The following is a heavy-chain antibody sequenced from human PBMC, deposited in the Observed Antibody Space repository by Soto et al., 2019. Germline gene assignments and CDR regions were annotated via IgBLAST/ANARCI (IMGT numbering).Heavy chain of an antibody. CDR1: GFTFSNYV. D-gene: IGHD2-2*01. CDR2: ISGSGDGR. V-gene: IGHV3-23*01. J-gene: IGHJ6*02. Sequence: GGSLRLSCDTSGFTFSNYVMTWVRQAPGRGLEWVSSISGSGDGRSYADSVKGRFTISRDNSEKTLYLQMNSLRAEDTATYYCAAHIVVVPAAPPYYYYYGMDVWGQGTTVTVSS. CDR3: AAHIVVVPAAPPYYYYYGMDV.